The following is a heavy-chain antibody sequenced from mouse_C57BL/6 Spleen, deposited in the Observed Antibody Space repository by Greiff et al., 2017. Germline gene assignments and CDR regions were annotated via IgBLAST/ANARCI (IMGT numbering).Heavy chain of an antibody. CDR1: GFTFSSYA. CDR3: ARDPDYLDY. J-gene: IGHJ2*01. CDR2: ISDGGSYT. V-gene: IGHV5-4*01. Sequence: DVHLVESGGGLVKPGGSLKLSCAASGFTFSSYAMSWVRQTPEKRLEWVATISDGGSYTYYPDNVKGRFTITRDNAKNNLYLQMSHLKSEDTAMYYCARDPDYLDYWGQGTTLTVSS.